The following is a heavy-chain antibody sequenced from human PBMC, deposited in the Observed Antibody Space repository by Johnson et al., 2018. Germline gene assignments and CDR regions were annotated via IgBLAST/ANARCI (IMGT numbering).Heavy chain of an antibody. CDR1: GFTFSSYS. Sequence: QVQLVQSGGGVVQPGRSLRLSCAASGFTFSSYSMHWVRQASGKGLECVAVLSYDGSNKYYADSVKGRFTISRDNSKNTLYLQMNSLRAGGTAVCYCAKSFLWGDAFEFGGQGTMVSVSS. CDR3: AKSFLWGDAFEF. D-gene: IGHD7-27*01. CDR2: LSYDGSNK. J-gene: IGHJ3*01. V-gene: IGHV3-33*05.